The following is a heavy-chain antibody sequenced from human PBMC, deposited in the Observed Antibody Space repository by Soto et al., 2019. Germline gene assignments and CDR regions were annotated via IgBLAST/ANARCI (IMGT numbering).Heavy chain of an antibody. Sequence: VQLVESGGGVVQPGRSLRLSCAASGLAFSSYAMSWVRQAPGKGLEWVSSISGSGGTTYYADSVKGRFTISRDNSKNTLFLQMNSLRAEDTAIYYCAKDMYYDSSGMGGQGTLVTVSS. CDR2: ISGSGGTT. J-gene: IGHJ4*02. D-gene: IGHD3-22*01. CDR3: AKDMYYDSSGM. V-gene: IGHV3-23*04. CDR1: GLAFSSYA.